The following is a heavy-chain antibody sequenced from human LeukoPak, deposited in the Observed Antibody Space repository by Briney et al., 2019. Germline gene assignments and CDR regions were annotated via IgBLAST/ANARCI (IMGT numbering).Heavy chain of an antibody. Sequence: GGSLRLSCAASGFTFSDYYMSWIRQAPGKGLEWVSYISSSGSTIYYADSVKGRFTISRDNAKNSLYLQMNSLRAEDTAVYYCARDRSGSYEDYYGMDVWGQGTTVTVSS. CDR1: GFTFSDYY. J-gene: IGHJ6*02. CDR2: ISSSGSTI. V-gene: IGHV3-11*01. D-gene: IGHD1-26*01. CDR3: ARDRSGSYEDYYGMDV.